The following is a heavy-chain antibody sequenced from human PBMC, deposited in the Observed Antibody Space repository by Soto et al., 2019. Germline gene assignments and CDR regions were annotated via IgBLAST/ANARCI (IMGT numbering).Heavy chain of an antibody. J-gene: IGHJ6*02. Sequence: PSETLSFTCTVSGGSISSYYWSWIRQPPGKGLEWIGYIYYSGSTDYNPSLKSRVTISVGTSKNQFSLKLSSVTAADTAVYYCARDHLTDCSSTSCRTGPYYYGMDVWGQGTTVTVSS. CDR1: GGSISSYY. D-gene: IGHD2-2*01. V-gene: IGHV4-59*01. CDR3: ARDHLTDCSSTSCRTGPYYYGMDV. CDR2: IYYSGST.